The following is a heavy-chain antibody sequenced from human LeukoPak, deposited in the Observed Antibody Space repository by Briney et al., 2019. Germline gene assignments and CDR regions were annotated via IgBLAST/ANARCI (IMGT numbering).Heavy chain of an antibody. CDR1: GFTFSSYW. J-gene: IGHJ4*02. V-gene: IGHV3-7*01. CDR3: ARVALSTITMVRGVIPDY. Sequence: GGSLRLSCAASGFTFSSYWMSWVRQAPGKGLEWVANIKQDGSEKYYVDSVKGRFTISRDNAKNSLYLQMNSLRAEDTAVYYCARVALSTITMVRGVIPDYWGQGTLVTVSS. CDR2: IKQDGSEK. D-gene: IGHD3-10*01.